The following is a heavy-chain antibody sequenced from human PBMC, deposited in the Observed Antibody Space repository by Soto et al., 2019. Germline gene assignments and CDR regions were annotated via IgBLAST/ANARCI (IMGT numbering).Heavy chain of an antibody. CDR1: GGTFSSYA. D-gene: IGHD4-4*01. V-gene: IGHV1-69*12. Sequence: QVQLVQSRAEVKKPGSSVKVSCKASGGTFSSYAISWVRQAPGQGLEWMGGIIPIFGTANYAQKFQGGVPITADEYTSTANMELSSLRSEDTAVYSCARYDGYSGEHAFAIWGQGTMVTVSS. CDR3: ARYDGYSGEHAFAI. J-gene: IGHJ3*02. CDR2: IIPIFGTA.